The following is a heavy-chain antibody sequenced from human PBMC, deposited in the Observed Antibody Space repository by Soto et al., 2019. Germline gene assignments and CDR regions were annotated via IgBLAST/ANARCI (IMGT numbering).Heavy chain of an antibody. CDR3: ASGKSSYDILTGYFLGGRYFDY. CDR2: IYHSGST. CDR1: SGSIISSNW. D-gene: IGHD3-9*01. J-gene: IGHJ4*02. V-gene: IGHV4-4*02. Sequence: SETLSLTCAVSSGSIISSNWWSWVRQPPGKGLEWIGEIYHSGSTNYNPSLKSRVTISVDKSKNQFSLKLSSVTAADTAVYYCASGKSSYDILTGYFLGGRYFDYWGQGTLVTVSS.